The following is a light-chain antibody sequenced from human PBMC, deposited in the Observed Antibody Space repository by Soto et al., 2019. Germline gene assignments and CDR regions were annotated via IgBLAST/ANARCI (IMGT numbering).Light chain of an antibody. CDR3: QQHDKWPFT. V-gene: IGKV3-15*01. CDR1: QSVSSN. J-gene: IGKJ2*01. CDR2: GAS. Sequence: EIVMTQSPATLSVSPGERATLSRRASQSVSSNLAWYQQKPGQAPRLLIYGASTRATGIPARLSGSGSGTEFTLTISSLQSEDFAVYYCQQHDKWPFTFGQGTKLDIK.